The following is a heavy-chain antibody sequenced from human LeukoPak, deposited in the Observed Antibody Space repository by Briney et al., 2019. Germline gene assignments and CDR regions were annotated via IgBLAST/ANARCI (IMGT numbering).Heavy chain of an antibody. D-gene: IGHD3-10*01. Sequence: PSETLSLTCTVSGGSISSYYWSWIRQPPGKGLEWIGYIYYSGSTNYNPSLKSRVTISVDTSKNQFSLKLSSVTAADTAVYYCARAKSFGSGTHALDYWGQGTLVTVSS. CDR1: GGSISSYY. J-gene: IGHJ4*02. CDR3: ARAKSFGSGTHALDY. CDR2: IYYSGST. V-gene: IGHV4-59*01.